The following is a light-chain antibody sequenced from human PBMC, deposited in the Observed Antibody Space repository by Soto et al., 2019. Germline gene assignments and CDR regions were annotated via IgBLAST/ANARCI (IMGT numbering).Light chain of an antibody. CDR3: TSYTSSSTRGV. V-gene: IGLV2-14*03. CDR1: SSDVGGYNY. Sequence: QSALTQPASVSGSPGQSITISCTGTSSDVGGYNYVSWYQQHPGKAPKLMIYDVSSRPSGVSNRFSGSKSGNTASLPISGLQAEDEDDYYCTSYTSSSTRGVFGGGTKLTVL. CDR2: DVS. J-gene: IGLJ2*01.